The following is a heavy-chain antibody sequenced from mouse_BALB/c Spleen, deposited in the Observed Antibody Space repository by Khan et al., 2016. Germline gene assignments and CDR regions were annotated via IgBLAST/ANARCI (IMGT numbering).Heavy chain of an antibody. J-gene: IGHJ3*01. CDR3: ASDAGYCFAY. Sequence: VQLQQPGAELVRPGASVKLSCKASGYTFTSYWMNWVKQRPGQGLEWIGRIDPSDSATHYNQMFKDKATLTVDKSSRTAYMQISSRTSEDSAVSSVASDAGYCFAYWGQGTLLTVSS. CDR1: GYTFTSYW. CDR2: IDPSDSAT. V-gene: IGHV1-61*01. D-gene: IGHD2-2*01.